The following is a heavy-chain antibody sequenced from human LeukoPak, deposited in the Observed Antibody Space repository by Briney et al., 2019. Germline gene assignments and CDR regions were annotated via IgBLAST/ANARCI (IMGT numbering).Heavy chain of an antibody. CDR3: ARDWRYSSSWFDC. CDR1: GFTFSSYS. D-gene: IGHD6-13*01. CDR2: ISSSSSYI. Sequence: GGSLRLFCAASGFTFSSYSMNWVRQAPGKGLEWVSSISSSSSYIYYADSVKGRFTISRDNAKNSLYLQMNSLRAEDTAVYYCARDWRYSSSWFDCWGQGTLVTVSS. V-gene: IGHV3-21*01. J-gene: IGHJ4*02.